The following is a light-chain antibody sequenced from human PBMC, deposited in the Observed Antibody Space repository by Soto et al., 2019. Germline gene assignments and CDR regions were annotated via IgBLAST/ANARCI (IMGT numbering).Light chain of an antibody. V-gene: IGKV3-20*01. CDR3: QQYGSSPRT. CDR2: GAS. J-gene: IGKJ1*01. Sequence: EIVLTQSPGTLSLSPGERATLSCRASQSVSSSYLAWYQQKPGQAPRLLIYGASSRATGIPDRFSGSGSGTDFTLTSSRLEPEEFAVYYGQQYGSSPRTFGQGTKVEIK. CDR1: QSVSSSY.